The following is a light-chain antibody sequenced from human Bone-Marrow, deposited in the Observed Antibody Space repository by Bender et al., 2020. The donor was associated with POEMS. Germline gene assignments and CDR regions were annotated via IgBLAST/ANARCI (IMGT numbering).Light chain of an antibody. V-gene: IGLV1-44*01. CDR3: ATWDDSLNGWV. Sequence: QSVLTQPPSASGTPGQRVTISCSGSSSKFGSYPVNWYQQLPGAAPKLVIFNNSQGPSGVPDRFSGSNSGTPAPLAISGLLSDDEADFYCATWDDSLNGWVFGGGTKLTVL. J-gene: IGLJ3*02. CDR2: NNS. CDR1: SSKFGSYP.